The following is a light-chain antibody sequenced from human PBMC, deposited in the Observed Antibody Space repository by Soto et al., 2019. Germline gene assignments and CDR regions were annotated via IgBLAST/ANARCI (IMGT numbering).Light chain of an antibody. CDR2: DVN. CDR3: CSYAGSYTLV. J-gene: IGLJ3*02. CDR1: SSDVGGYNY. V-gene: IGLV2-11*01. Sequence: QSALTQPRSVSGSPGQSVTISCTGTSSDVGGYNYVSWYQQHPGKAPKLIISDVNKRPSGVPDRFSGSKSGNTASLTISGLHAEDEADYYCCSYAGSYTLVLGGGTKLTVL.